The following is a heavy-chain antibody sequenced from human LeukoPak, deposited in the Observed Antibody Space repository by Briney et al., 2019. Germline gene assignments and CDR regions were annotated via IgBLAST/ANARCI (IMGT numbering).Heavy chain of an antibody. J-gene: IGHJ4*02. V-gene: IGHV1-46*01. D-gene: IGHD2-2*01. Sequence: ASVSLTCKASGYTFTSYYMHWVRQAPGQGLEWMGVSNPSGVGKNYAQKFQGRVTMIKDTSPASGHLVMSNLRSEDTAVYDCARGASGRYCSSTSCYGTYSSSWSLHFDYWGQ. CDR1: GYTFTSYY. CDR3: ARGASGRYCSSTSCYGTYSSSWSLHFDY. CDR2: SNPSGVGK.